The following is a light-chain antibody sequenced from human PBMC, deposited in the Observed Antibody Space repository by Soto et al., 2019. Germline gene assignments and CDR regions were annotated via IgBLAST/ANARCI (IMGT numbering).Light chain of an antibody. Sequence: DIQMTQSPSTLSASVGDRFTITCRASQSISSWLAWYQQKPGKAPKLLIYDASSLESGVPSRFSGSGSGTEFTLTISSLQPDDFATYYCQQYENLPTFGQGTRLEIK. CDR1: QSISSW. V-gene: IGKV1-5*01. CDR2: DAS. CDR3: QQYENLPT. J-gene: IGKJ5*01.